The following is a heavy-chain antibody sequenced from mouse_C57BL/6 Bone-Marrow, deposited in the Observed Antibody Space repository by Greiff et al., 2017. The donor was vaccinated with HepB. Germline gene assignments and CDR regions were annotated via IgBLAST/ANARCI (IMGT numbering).Heavy chain of an antibody. Sequence: EVKLMESGPGLVKPSQSLSLTCSVTGYSITSGYYWNWIRQFPGNNLEWMGYISYDGSHNYNPSLKNRISITRDTSKNQLFLKLNSVTTEDTATYYCARRGYYRDYWGQGTTLTVSS. CDR1: GYSITSGYY. V-gene: IGHV3-6*01. CDR3: ARRGYYRDY. CDR2: ISYDGSH. D-gene: IGHD2-14*01. J-gene: IGHJ2*01.